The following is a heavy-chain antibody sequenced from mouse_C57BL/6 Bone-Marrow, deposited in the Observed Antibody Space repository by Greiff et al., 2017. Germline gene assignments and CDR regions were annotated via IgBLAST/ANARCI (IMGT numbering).Heavy chain of an antibody. V-gene: IGHV1-15*01. CDR3: RGDYDSGFFAY. CDR1: GYTFTDYE. Sequence: QVQLQQSGAELVRPGASVTLSCKASGYTFTDYEMHWVKQTPVHGLEWIGAIDPETGGTAYNQKFKGKAILTADKSSSTAYMELRSLTSEDSAVYYCRGDYDSGFFAYWGQGTLVTVSA. CDR2: IDPETGGT. J-gene: IGHJ3*01. D-gene: IGHD1-1*01.